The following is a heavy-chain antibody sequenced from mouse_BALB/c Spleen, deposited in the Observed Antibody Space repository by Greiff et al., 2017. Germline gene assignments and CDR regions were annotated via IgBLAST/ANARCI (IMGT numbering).Heavy chain of an antibody. V-gene: IGHV1S137*01. J-gene: IGHJ1*01. D-gene: IGHD1-1*01. CDR1: GYTFTDYA. CDR3: ARSGSYRYFDV. Sequence: VQLQQSGAELVRPGVSVKISCKGSGYTFTDYAMHWVKQSHAKSLEWIGVISTYYGDASYNQKFKGKATMTVDKSSSTAYMELARLTSEDSAIYYCARSGSYRYFDVWGAGTTVTVSS. CDR2: ISTYYGDA.